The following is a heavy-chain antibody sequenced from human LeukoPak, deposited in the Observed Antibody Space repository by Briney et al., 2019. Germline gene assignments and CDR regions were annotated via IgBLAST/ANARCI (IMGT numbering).Heavy chain of an antibody. CDR3: TTDWAPTYYYDSSGYYPYDY. J-gene: IGHJ4*02. V-gene: IGHV3-15*01. CDR1: GFTFSNAW. D-gene: IGHD3-22*01. Sequence: GGSLRLSCAASGFTFSNAWMSWVRQAPGKGLEWVGRIKSKTDGGTTDYAAPVKGRFTISRDDSKNTLYLQMNSLKTEDTAVYYCTTDWAPTYYYDSSGYYPYDYWGQGTLVTVSS. CDR2: IKSKTDGGTT.